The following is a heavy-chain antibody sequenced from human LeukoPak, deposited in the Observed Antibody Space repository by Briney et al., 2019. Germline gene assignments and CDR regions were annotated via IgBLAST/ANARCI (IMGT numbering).Heavy chain of an antibody. CDR3: ARGDWNYVEY. CDR2: IKQDGSVK. CDR1: GFSFSGYW. D-gene: IGHD1-1*01. V-gene: IGHV3-7*03. Sequence: GGSLRLSCAASGFSFSGYWMSWVRQTPGKGLEWVANIKQDGSVKNSVDSMKGRFTISRDNTKNSLYLEMNSLKAEDTAVYYCARGDWNYVEYWGQGTLVTVSS. J-gene: IGHJ4*02.